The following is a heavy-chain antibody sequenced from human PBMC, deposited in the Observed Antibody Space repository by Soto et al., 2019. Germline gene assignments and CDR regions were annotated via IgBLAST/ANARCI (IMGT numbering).Heavy chain of an antibody. V-gene: IGHV4-59*01. J-gene: IGHJ4*02. CDR1: GGSISSYY. CDR3: ARGVGSSPPQY. CDR2: IYYSGST. Sequence: SETLSLTCTVSGGSISSYYWSWIRQPPGKGLEWIGYIYYSGSTNYNPSLKSRVTISVDTSKNQFSLKLSSVTAADTAVYYCARGVGSSPPQYWGRGTLVTVSS. D-gene: IGHD1-26*01.